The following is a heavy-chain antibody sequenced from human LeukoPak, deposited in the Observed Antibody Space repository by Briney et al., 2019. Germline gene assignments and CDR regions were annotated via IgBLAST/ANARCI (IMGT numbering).Heavy chain of an antibody. CDR3: ARPRTPGAFHRDYFDY. Sequence: SETLSLTCSVSGYSISSGFYWDWIRQPPGKGLEWIGSFHHSGSTPYNPSLNSRVSISVDTSKNQLSLKLSSVTAADTAVYYCARPRTPGAFHRDYFDYWGQGTLVTVSS. CDR1: GYSISSGFY. V-gene: IGHV4-38-2*02. CDR2: FHHSGST. J-gene: IGHJ4*02. D-gene: IGHD1-14*01.